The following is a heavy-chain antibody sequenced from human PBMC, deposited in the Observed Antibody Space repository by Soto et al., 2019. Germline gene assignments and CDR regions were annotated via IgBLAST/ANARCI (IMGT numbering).Heavy chain of an antibody. J-gene: IGHJ4*02. V-gene: IGHV4-34*01. D-gene: IGHD3-10*01. CDR2: INHSGST. CDR3: ARLTYYYGSGSYLY. Sequence: PSETLSLTCAVYGGSFSGYYWSWIRQPPGKGLEWIGEINHSGSTNYNPSLKSRVTISVDTSKNQFSLKLSSVTAADTAVYYCARLTYYYGSGSYLYWGQGTLVTVSS. CDR1: GGSFSGYY.